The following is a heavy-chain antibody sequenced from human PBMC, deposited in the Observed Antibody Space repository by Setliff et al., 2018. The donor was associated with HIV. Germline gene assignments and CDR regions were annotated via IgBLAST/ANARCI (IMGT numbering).Heavy chain of an antibody. Sequence: ASETLSLTCTVSNGSISNYYWSWIRQPPGKGLQWIGYIYYSGSPNYNPSLKSRVTISVDRSKNQVSLKMSSVTAADTAVYYCARGWGDHSFDYWGQGALVTVSS. J-gene: IGHJ4*02. V-gene: IGHV4-59*08. CDR3: ARGWGDHSFDY. CDR1: NGSISNYY. D-gene: IGHD2-21*02. CDR2: IYYSGSP.